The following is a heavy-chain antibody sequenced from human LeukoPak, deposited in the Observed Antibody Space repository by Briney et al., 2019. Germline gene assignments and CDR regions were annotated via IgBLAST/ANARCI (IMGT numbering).Heavy chain of an antibody. Sequence: GGSLRLSSAASGFTFSTYSMNWVRQAPGKGLEWVSSISSTSSYIYYADSVKGRFTISRDNAQKSLYLQMNSLRAEDTAVYYCARVGYSTGWYFDSWGQGTLVTVSS. CDR2: ISSTSSYI. CDR3: ARVGYSTGWYFDS. J-gene: IGHJ4*02. V-gene: IGHV3-21*01. CDR1: GFTFSTYS. D-gene: IGHD6-19*01.